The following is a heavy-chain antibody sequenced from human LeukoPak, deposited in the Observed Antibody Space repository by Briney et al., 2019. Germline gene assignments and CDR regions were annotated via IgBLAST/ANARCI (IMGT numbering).Heavy chain of an antibody. CDR1: GGSFSGYY. Sequence: SETLSLTCAVYGGSFSGYYWSWIRQPPGKGLEWIGEINHSGSTNYHPSLKSRVTISVDTSKNQFSLKLSSVTAADTAVYYCARGRKQWQVRADYWGQGTLVTVSS. V-gene: IGHV4-34*01. D-gene: IGHD6-19*01. CDR3: ARGRKQWQVRADY. CDR2: INHSGST. J-gene: IGHJ4*02.